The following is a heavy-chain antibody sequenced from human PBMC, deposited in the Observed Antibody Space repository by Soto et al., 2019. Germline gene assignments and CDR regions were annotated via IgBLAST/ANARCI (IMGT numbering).Heavy chain of an antibody. Sequence: SETLSLTCTVSGGSISSSSYYWGWIRQPPGKGLEWIGSIYYSGSTYYNPSLKSRVTISVDTSKNQFSLKLSSVTAADTAVYYCARQDVGYCSGGSCPYYMDVWGKGTTVTVSS. J-gene: IGHJ6*03. V-gene: IGHV4-39*01. CDR2: IYYSGST. D-gene: IGHD2-15*01. CDR3: ARQDVGYCSGGSCPYYMDV. CDR1: GGSISSSSYY.